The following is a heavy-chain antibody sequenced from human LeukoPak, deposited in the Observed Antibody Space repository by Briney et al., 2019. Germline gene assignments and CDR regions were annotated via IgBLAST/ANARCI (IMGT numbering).Heavy chain of an antibody. J-gene: IGHJ6*03. CDR1: NFTFCVYA. CDR3: AKDRDGDFYFYMDV. V-gene: IGHV3-23*01. Sequence: GGSLRLSCAASNFTFCVYAMRWVRQAPGKGLEWISLISASGDKTYYADSVKGRFTVSRDNSRNTMYLQIDSLRAEDTAVYYCAKDRDGDFYFYMDVWGTGTTVIVSS. D-gene: IGHD4-17*01. CDR2: ISASGDKT.